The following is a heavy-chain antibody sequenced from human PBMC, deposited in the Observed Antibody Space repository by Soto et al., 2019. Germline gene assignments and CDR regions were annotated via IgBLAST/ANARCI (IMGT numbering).Heavy chain of an antibody. CDR1: CYTFTTYG. J-gene: IGHJ4*02. CDR2: ISAYNGNT. Sequence: VPVKVSSKGPCYTFTTYGISRARPAPGQGLEWMGWISAYNGNTNYAQKLQGRVTMTTDTSTSTAYMELRSLRSDCTAVYYCARDGSHDSGRDFDYWGQGTQVTVSS. D-gene: IGHD1-26*01. V-gene: IGHV1-18*01. CDR3: ARDGSHDSGRDFDY.